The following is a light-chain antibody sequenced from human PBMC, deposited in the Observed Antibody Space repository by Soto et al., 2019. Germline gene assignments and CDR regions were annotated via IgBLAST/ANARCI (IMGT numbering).Light chain of an antibody. J-gene: IGLJ2*01. CDR1: NSNIGSNT. Sequence: LTQPPSASGTPGQRVTISCSGRNSNIGSNTVNWYQQLPGAAPNLLIYSNNKRPPGVPDRFSGSKSGASASLAISGLQYEDEADYYCAAWEDSLSGPVFGGGTKLTVL. V-gene: IGLV1-44*01. CDR2: SNN. CDR3: AAWEDSLSGPV.